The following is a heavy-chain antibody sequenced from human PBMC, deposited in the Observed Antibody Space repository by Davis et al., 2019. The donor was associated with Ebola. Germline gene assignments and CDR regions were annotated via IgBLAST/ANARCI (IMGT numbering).Heavy chain of an antibody. D-gene: IGHD5-24*01. CDR1: RSTFVDYA. Sequence: GESLKISCTVSRSTFVDYALTWFRQAPGKGLEWIGFIRNKPYGGTPDYAASVKGRFTISRDDSKNIAYLQINSLKTEDTAVYYCARQGSFGYTDYYYGMDVWGKGTTVTVSS. CDR3: ARQGSFGYTDYYYGMDV. CDR2: IRNKPYGGTP. J-gene: IGHJ6*04. V-gene: IGHV3-49*03.